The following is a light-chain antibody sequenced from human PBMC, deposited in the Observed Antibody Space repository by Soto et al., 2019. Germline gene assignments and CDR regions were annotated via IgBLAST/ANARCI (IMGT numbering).Light chain of an antibody. CDR1: SSDIYAYNY. J-gene: IGLJ1*01. Sequence: QSALTQPASVSGSPGQSITITCTGTSSDIYAYNYVSWYQQHPGKAPKVVISGVNIRPSGVSSRFSGSKSGNTASLTISGLQAEDEAEYFCGSSAGSETFVFGNGTKVTL. V-gene: IGLV2-14*01. CDR3: GSSAGSETFV. CDR2: GVN.